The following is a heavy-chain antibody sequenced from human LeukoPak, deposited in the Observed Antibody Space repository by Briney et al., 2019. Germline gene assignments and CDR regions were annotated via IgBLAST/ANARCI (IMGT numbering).Heavy chain of an antibody. CDR3: AKDSSLLPYYYDSSGYNDY. CDR1: GFTFSSYA. J-gene: IGHJ4*02. Sequence: PGGSLRLSCAASGFTFSSYAMSWVRLAPGKGLEWVSAISGSGGSTYYADSVKGRFTISRDNSKNTLYLQMNSLRVEDTAVYYCAKDSSLLPYYYDSSGYNDYWGQGTLVTVSS. CDR2: ISGSGGST. V-gene: IGHV3-23*01. D-gene: IGHD3-22*01.